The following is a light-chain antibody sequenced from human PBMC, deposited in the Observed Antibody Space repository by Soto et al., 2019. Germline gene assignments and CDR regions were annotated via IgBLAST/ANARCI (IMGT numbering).Light chain of an antibody. J-gene: IGLJ2*01. CDR2: SNN. V-gene: IGLV1-44*01. Sequence: QTVVTQPPSASGTPGQRVTISCSGSSSNIGVNTVNWYQQLPGTAPKLLIYSNNQRPSGVPDRFSGSKSGTSASLAISGLQSEDEADYYCAAWDDSLNGVLFGGGTKVTVL. CDR1: SSNIGVNT. CDR3: AAWDDSLNGVL.